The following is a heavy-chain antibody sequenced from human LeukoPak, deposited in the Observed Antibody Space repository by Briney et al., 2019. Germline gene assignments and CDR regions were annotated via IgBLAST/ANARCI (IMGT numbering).Heavy chain of an antibody. CDR1: GYTFTSYY. Sequence: ASVKVSCKASGYTFTSYYMHWVRQAPGQGLEWMGIINPSGGNTSYAQKLQGRVTMTTDTSTSTAYMELRSLRSDDTAVYYCARSRDYYDPPDYWGQGTLVTVSS. D-gene: IGHD3-22*01. CDR2: INPSGGNT. CDR3: ARSRDYYDPPDY. V-gene: IGHV1-46*01. J-gene: IGHJ4*02.